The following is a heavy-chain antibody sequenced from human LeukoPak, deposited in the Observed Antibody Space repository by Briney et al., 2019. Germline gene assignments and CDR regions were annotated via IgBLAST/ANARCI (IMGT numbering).Heavy chain of an antibody. J-gene: IGHJ3*02. CDR1: GGSFSGYY. CDR3: ARDAFDI. CDR2: INHSGST. V-gene: IGHV4-34*01. Sequence: PSETLSLTCAVYGGSFSGYYWSWIRQPPGKGLEWIGEINHSGSTNYNPSLKSRVTISVDTSKNQFSLKLSSVTAADTAVYHCARDAFDIWGQGTMVTVSS.